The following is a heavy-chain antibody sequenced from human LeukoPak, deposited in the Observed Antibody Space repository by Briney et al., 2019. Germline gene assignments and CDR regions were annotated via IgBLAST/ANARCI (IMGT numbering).Heavy chain of an antibody. CDR3: TTRIATTRVAVDV. CDR1: GFTVSSNY. Sequence: PGGSLRLSCAASGFTVSSNYMSWVRQAPGKGLEWVGRIKSKTDGGTTDYAAPVKGRFTISRDDSKNTLYLQMNSLKTEDTAVYYCTTRIATTRVAVDVWGQGTTVTVSS. CDR2: IKSKTDGGTT. J-gene: IGHJ6*02. D-gene: IGHD6-13*01. V-gene: IGHV3-15*01.